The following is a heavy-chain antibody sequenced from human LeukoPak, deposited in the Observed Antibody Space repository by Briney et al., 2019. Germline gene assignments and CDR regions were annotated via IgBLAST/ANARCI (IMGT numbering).Heavy chain of an antibody. D-gene: IGHD6-13*01. CDR2: INPSGGST. V-gene: IGHV1-46*01. J-gene: IGHJ6*03. CDR1: GYTFTSYY. CDR3: ARVAVGQQLVQGRLYNMDV. Sequence: ASVKVSCKASGYTFTSYYMHWVRQAPGQGLEWMGIINPSGGSTSYAQKFQGRVTMTRDTSTSTVYMELSSLRSEDTAVYYCARVAVGQQLVQGRLYNMDVWGKGTTVTVSS.